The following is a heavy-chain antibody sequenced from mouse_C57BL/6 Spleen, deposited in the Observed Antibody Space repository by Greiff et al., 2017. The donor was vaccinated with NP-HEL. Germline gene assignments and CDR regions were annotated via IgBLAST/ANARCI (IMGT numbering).Heavy chain of an antibody. Sequence: AQLQQSGAELVRPGASVTLSCKASGYTFTDYEMHWVKQTPVHGLEWIGAIDPETGGTAYNQKFKGKAILTADKSSSTANMELRSLTSEDSAVYYCTRSDYGSSPWFAYWGQGTLVTVCA. CDR3: TRSDYGSSPWFAY. J-gene: IGHJ3*01. V-gene: IGHV1-15*01. D-gene: IGHD1-1*01. CDR2: IDPETGGT. CDR1: GYTFTDYE.